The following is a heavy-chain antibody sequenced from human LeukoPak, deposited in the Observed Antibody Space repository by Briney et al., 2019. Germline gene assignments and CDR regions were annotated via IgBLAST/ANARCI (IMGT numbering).Heavy chain of an antibody. D-gene: IGHD6-19*01. CDR1: GASISSSSHY. Sequence: SETLSLTCTLSGASISSSSHYWGWIRQPPGKGLEWLGSIYYSGSTFDNPSLKSRVTISVDTSKNQFSLKLSSVTAADTAVYYCARYSTWLEVHWGQGTLVTVSS. V-gene: IGHV4-39*07. J-gene: IGHJ1*01. CDR2: IYYSGST. CDR3: ARYSTWLEVH.